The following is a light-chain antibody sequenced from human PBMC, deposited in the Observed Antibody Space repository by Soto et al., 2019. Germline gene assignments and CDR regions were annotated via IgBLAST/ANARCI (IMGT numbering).Light chain of an antibody. Sequence: QSALTQPASVSGSPGQSITISCTGTSSDVGGYNYVSWYQLHPGKAPKLIIYEVSHRPSGASNHFSGYKSGNTASLTISGLQAEDEADYYCSSYTSTSTPCVFGPGTKVTAL. CDR1: SSDVGGYNY. V-gene: IGLV2-14*01. CDR3: SSYTSTSTPCV. J-gene: IGLJ1*01. CDR2: EVS.